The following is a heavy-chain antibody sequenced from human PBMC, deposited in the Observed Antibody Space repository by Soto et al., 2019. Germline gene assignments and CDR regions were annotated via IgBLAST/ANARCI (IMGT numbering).Heavy chain of an antibody. D-gene: IGHD2-15*01. CDR1: GFTFSSYA. CDR2: ISYDGSNK. J-gene: IGHJ6*02. Sequence: QVQLVESGGGVVQPGRSLRLSCAASGFTFSSYAMHWVRQAPGKGLEWVAVISYDGSNKYYADSVKGRFTISRDNSKNTLYRQMNRLRAEDTAVYYCARGGIAATKPYYYYGMDVWGQGTTVTVSS. CDR3: ARGGIAATKPYYYYGMDV. V-gene: IGHV3-30-3*01.